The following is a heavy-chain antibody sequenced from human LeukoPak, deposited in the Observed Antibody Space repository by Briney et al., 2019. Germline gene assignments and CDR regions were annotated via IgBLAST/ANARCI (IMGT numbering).Heavy chain of an antibody. V-gene: IGHV3-23*01. CDR1: GFTFSSYA. CDR3: AKEYGSGSYYYDY. Sequence: PGGSLRLSCAASGFTFSSYAMTWVRQAPGKGLEWVSALSGSGGSTYYADSVKGRFTISRDNSKNTLYLQMNSLRAEDTAVYYCAKEYGSGSYYYDYWGQGTLVTVSS. J-gene: IGHJ4*02. D-gene: IGHD3-10*01. CDR2: LSGSGGST.